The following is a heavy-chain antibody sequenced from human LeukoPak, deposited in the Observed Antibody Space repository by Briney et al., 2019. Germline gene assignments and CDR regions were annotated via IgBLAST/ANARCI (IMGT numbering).Heavy chain of an antibody. CDR2: ISGSGGST. CDR3: AKDLRRGYSYDYESY. V-gene: IGHV3-23*01. J-gene: IGHJ4*02. D-gene: IGHD5-18*01. CDR1: GFTFSSCA. Sequence: PGGSLRLSCAASGFTFSSCAMSWVRQAPGKGLEWVSAISGSGGSTYYADSVKGRFTISRDNSKNTLYLQMNSLRAEDTAVYYCAKDLRRGYSYDYESYWGQGTLVTVSS.